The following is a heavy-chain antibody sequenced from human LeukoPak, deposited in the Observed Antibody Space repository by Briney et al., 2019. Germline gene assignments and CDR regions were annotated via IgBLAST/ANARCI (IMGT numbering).Heavy chain of an antibody. Sequence: PSETLSLTCTVSGGSISSYYWSWVRQPPGKGLEWIGYIYYSGSTNYNPSLKSRVTISVDTSKNQFSLKLSSVTAADTAVYYCAREKGTAMDGYYFDYWGQGTLVTVSS. D-gene: IGHD5-18*01. CDR1: GGSISSYY. CDR3: AREKGTAMDGYYFDY. CDR2: IYYSGST. V-gene: IGHV4-59*01. J-gene: IGHJ4*02.